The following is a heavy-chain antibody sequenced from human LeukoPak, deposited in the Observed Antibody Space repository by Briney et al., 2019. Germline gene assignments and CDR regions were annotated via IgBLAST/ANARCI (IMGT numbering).Heavy chain of an antibody. D-gene: IGHD3-10*01. CDR3: AKDSDYYGSGSSVDY. Sequence: GGSLRLSCAASAFSFSNYNMSWVRQAPGKGLEWVSAISGSGGSTYYADSVKGRFTISRDNSKNTLYLQMNSLRAEDTAVYYCAKDSDYYGSGSSVDYWGQGTLVTVSS. J-gene: IGHJ4*02. V-gene: IGHV3-23*01. CDR2: ISGSGGST. CDR1: AFSFSNYN.